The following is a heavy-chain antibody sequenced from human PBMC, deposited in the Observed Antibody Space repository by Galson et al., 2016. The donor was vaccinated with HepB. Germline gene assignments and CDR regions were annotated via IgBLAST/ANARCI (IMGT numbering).Heavy chain of an antibody. CDR3: AKGRGAGYNGREWNFDY. CDR2: ISLSGDTT. D-gene: IGHD5-12*01. CDR1: GFSFSTYA. Sequence: SLRLSCAACGFSFSTYAMTWVRQAPEKGLEWVSTISLSGDTTSYADSVKGRFTISRDNSENTLYLQMNSLRAEDTAIYYCAKGRGAGYNGREWNFDYWGQGSLVTVSS. J-gene: IGHJ4*02. V-gene: IGHV3-23*01.